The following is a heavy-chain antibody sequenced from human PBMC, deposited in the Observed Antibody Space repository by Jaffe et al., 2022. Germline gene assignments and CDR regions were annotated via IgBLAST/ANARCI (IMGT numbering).Heavy chain of an antibody. J-gene: IGHJ4*02. Sequence: QVQLVQSGAEVKKPGSSVKVSCKASGGTFSNYTITWVRQAPGQGLEWMGRIIPILGIANYAQKFQGRVTITADKSTSTGNVELSSLRSEDTAIYYCARGGYSSRWYSYWGQGTLVTVSS. CDR3: ARGGYSSRWYSY. CDR1: GGTFSNYT. CDR2: IIPILGIA. V-gene: IGHV1-69*02. D-gene: IGHD6-13*01.